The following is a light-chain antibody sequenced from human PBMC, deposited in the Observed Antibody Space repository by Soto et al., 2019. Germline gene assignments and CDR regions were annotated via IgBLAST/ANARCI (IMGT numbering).Light chain of an antibody. CDR2: EGS. V-gene: IGLV2-23*01. J-gene: IGLJ1*01. CDR3: CSYAGSRSYV. Sequence: QSALTQPASVSGSPGQSITISCTGTSSDVGSYNLVSWYQQHPGKAPKLMIYEGSKRPSGVSNRFSGSKSGNTASLPISGLQPDDEADYYCCSYAGSRSYVFGRVTEVTVL. CDR1: SSDVGSYNL.